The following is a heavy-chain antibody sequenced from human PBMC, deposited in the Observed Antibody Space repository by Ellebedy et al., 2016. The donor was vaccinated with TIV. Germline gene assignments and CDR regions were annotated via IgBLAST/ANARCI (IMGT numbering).Heavy chain of an antibody. V-gene: IGHV3-74*01. CDR2: INSDGSST. Sequence: GESLKISCAASGFTFSRYWMHWVRQAPGKGLVWVSRINSDGSSTSYADSVKGRFTISRDNAKNTLYLQMNSLRVEDTAVYYCAREGPMLRGVIDEDYWGQGTLVTVSS. J-gene: IGHJ4*02. CDR1: GFTFSRYW. D-gene: IGHD3-10*01. CDR3: AREGPMLRGVIDEDY.